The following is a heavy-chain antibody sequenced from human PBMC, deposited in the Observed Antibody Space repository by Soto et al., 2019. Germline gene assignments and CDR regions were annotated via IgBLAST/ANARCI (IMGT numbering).Heavy chain of an antibody. CDR1: GGSISTSNW. CDR3: ARTSTRGTRFAY. V-gene: IGHV4-4*02. CDR2: VYHSGST. D-gene: IGHD1-1*01. Sequence: QVQLQESGPGLVKPSGTLSLTCAVSGGSISTSNWWSWVRQPPGKGLEWIGEVYHSGSTNYNPSFKSRVAMSVNNSKNQLSLKLDPVPAAATALYSCARTSTRGTRFAYWGQGSLVTVSS. J-gene: IGHJ4*02.